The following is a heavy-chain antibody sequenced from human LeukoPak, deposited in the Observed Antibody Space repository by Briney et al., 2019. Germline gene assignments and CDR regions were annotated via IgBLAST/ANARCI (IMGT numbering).Heavy chain of an antibody. D-gene: IGHD4-23*01. Sequence: GASVTVSCKASGYTFTGYYMHWVRQAPGQGLEWMGWINPNSGGTNYAQKFQGRVTMTRDTSISTAYMELSRLRSDDTAVYYCARDPDYGGNSEDYWGQGTLVTVSS. J-gene: IGHJ4*02. V-gene: IGHV1-2*02. CDR2: INPNSGGT. CDR3: ARDPDYGGNSEDY. CDR1: GYTFTGYY.